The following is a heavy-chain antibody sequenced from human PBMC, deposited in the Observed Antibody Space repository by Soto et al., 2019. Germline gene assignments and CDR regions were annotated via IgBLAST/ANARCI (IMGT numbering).Heavy chain of an antibody. CDR3: PRAMRNASPGVVVMTGAMPAVYN. J-gene: IGHJ1*01. D-gene: IGHD2-2*01. V-gene: IGHV3-23*01. CDR1: GFTFTSFV. Sequence: PGGSLRLSCAASGFTFTSFVMSWVRQAPGKGLKWVSGMSASGDRTYYADSVKGRFTISRDTSKNTLYLQMNSLRAEDTAVYYCPRAMRNASPGVVVMTGAMPAVYNWRQGARFAVCS. CDR2: MSASGDRT.